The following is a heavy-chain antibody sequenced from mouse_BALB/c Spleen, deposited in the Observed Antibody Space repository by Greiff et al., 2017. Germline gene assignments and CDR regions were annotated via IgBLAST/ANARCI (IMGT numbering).Heavy chain of an antibody. Sequence: ESGPGLVKPSQSLSLTCTVTGYSITSDYAWNWIRQFPGNKLEWMGYISYSGSTSYNPSLKSRISITRDTSKNQFFLQLNSVTTEDTATYYCAREGWDYYAMDYWGQGTSVTVSS. J-gene: IGHJ4*01. CDR3: AREGWDYYAMDY. D-gene: IGHD1-1*02. V-gene: IGHV3-2*02. CDR2: ISYSGST. CDR1: GYSITSDYA.